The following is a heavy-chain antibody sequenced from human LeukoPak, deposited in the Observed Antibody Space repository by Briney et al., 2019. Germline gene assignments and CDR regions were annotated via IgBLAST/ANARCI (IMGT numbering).Heavy chain of an antibody. CDR2: INHSGST. J-gene: IGHJ4*02. CDR1: GFTFDDYG. Sequence: GSLRLSCAASGFTFDDYGMSWIRQPPGKGLEWIGEINHSGSTNYNPSLKSRVTISVDTSKNQFSLKLSSVTAADTAVYYCARLVDYEPSFDYWGQGTLVTVSS. D-gene: IGHD4-17*01. V-gene: IGHV4-34*01. CDR3: ARLVDYEPSFDY.